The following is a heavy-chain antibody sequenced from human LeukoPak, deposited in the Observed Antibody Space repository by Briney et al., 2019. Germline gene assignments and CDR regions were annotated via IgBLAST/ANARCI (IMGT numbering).Heavy chain of an antibody. V-gene: IGHV4-38-2*02. D-gene: IGHD3-10*01. J-gene: IGHJ3*02. CDR1: GYSLSSGYY. CDR3: AKSNGYGLIDI. Sequence: SETLSLTCTVSGYSLSSGYYWGWIRQPPGKGLEWIANIYHSGNTYYNPSLKSRVTISLDTSRNQFSLKLNSLTAADTAVYYCAKSNGYGLIDIWGQGTMVTVSS. CDR2: IYHSGNT.